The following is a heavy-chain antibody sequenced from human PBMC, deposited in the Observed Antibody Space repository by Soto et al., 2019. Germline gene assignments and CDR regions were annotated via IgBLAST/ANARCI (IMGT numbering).Heavy chain of an antibody. CDR2: IYHVGSI. CDR3: ASLKQVGSDHYLDS. D-gene: IGHD1-26*01. CDR1: GVSISSNNW. J-gene: IGHJ4*02. V-gene: IGHV4-4*02. Sequence: QVQLQESGPRLVKPSGTLTLTCAVSGVSISSNNWWSCVRQTPGKGLEWIAEIYHVGSINYNPSFKSRVTMSVDKSTNQFSLNLSSVTVADTAVYYCASLKQVGSDHYLDSWGQGTLVTVSS.